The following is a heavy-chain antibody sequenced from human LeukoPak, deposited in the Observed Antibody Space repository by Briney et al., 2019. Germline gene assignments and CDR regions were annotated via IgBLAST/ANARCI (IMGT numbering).Heavy chain of an antibody. CDR3: ARGAPVGVPYGY. Sequence: ASVKVSCKASGYTFTGYYMHWVRQAPGQGLEWMGWINPNSGGTNYAQKFQGRVTMTRDTSISTAYMELTRLRSDDTAVYYCARGAPVGVPYGYWGQGTLVTVSS. CDR2: INPNSGGT. J-gene: IGHJ4*02. V-gene: IGHV1-2*02. CDR1: GYTFTGYY. D-gene: IGHD2-8*01.